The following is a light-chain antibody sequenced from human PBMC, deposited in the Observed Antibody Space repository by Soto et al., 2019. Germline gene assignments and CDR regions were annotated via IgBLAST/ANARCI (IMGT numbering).Light chain of an antibody. J-gene: IGLJ3*02. V-gene: IGLV2-14*01. CDR1: SSDVGGYHY. CDR3: SSYTTSSTWV. Sequence: SALTQPASVSGSPGQSITISCTGTSSDVGGYHYVSWYQQHPGKAPKLMIYEVINRPSGVSTRFSGSKSGNTASLTISGLQAEDEADYYCSSYTTSSTWVFGGGTKVTVL. CDR2: EVI.